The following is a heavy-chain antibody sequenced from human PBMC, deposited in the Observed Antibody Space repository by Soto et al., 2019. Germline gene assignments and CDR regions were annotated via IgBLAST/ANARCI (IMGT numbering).Heavy chain of an antibody. Sequence: ASVKVSCKASGYTFTSYDINWVRQATGQGLEWMGWMNPNSGNTGYAQKFQGRVTMTRNTSISTAYMELSSLRSEDTAVYYCARGRYMVRGVIINYYCYGMDVWGQGTTVTVSS. J-gene: IGHJ6*02. CDR1: GYTFTSYD. V-gene: IGHV1-8*01. CDR2: MNPNSGNT. CDR3: ARGRYMVRGVIINYYCYGMDV. D-gene: IGHD3-10*01.